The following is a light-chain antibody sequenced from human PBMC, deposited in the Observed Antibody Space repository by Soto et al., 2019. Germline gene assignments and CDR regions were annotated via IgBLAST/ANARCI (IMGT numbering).Light chain of an antibody. V-gene: IGLV1-44*01. Sequence: QSVLTQPHAASGTPGQRVTISCSGSSSNIGTSSVHWFQQLPGTAPKLLISTTNQRPSGVPERFSGSKSGTSASLAISGLQSEDEADYYCAAWDDRLNGNVFGTGTKVTVL. J-gene: IGLJ1*01. CDR1: SSNIGTSS. CDR2: TTN. CDR3: AAWDDRLNGNV.